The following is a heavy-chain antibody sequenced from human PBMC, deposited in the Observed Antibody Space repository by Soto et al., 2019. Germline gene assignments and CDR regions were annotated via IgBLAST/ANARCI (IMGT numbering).Heavy chain of an antibody. CDR3: TRDDDYGSSGGRYGVPRDV. Sequence: EVHLVESGGGLVQPGGSLRRSCAASGFIVSSKYMSWVRQAPGKGLERVTLIQSGSSTYYAGSVKGRFTISRDNFENTVFLQKSRLRVEDTAMYYCTRDDDYGSSGGRYGVPRDVWGKGTAVTVSA. J-gene: IGHJ6*04. V-gene: IGHV3-66*01. CDR2: IQSGSST. D-gene: IGHD2-15*01. CDR1: GFIVSSKY.